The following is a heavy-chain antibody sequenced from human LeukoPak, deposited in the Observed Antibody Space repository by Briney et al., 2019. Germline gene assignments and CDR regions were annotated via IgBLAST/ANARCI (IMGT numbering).Heavy chain of an antibody. CDR1: GFTFSTHD. Sequence: GGSLRLSCGASGFTFSTHDMHWVRQAPGKGLEWVSSISGSSSYIYYADSVKGRFTISRNNAKNSLYLQMNSLRAEDTAMYYCARDHRLYCSGGSCSLMDVWGKGTTVTIFS. D-gene: IGHD2-15*01. J-gene: IGHJ6*03. CDR2: ISGSSSYI. V-gene: IGHV3-21*01. CDR3: ARDHRLYCSGGSCSLMDV.